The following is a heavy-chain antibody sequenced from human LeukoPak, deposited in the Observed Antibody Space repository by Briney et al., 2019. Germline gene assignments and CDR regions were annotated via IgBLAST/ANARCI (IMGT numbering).Heavy chain of an antibody. CDR3: ARDSYYDFWSGYSPYWYVDL. J-gene: IGHJ2*01. D-gene: IGHD3-3*01. CDR1: GGSLSSYY. Sequence: SETLSLTCTVSGGSLSSYYWSWIRQPPGKGLEWIGYIYYSGSTNYNPSLKSRVTISVDTSKNQFSLKLSSVTAADTALYYCARDSYYDFWSGYSPYWYVDLWGRGTLVTVSS. CDR2: IYYSGST. V-gene: IGHV4-59*01.